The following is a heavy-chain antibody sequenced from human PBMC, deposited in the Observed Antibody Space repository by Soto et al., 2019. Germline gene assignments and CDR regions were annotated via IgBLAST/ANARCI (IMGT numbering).Heavy chain of an antibody. D-gene: IGHD3-9*01. CDR1: GFSLSTGGVA. CDR2: IYWNDDK. CDR3: AHKLRYLHTLDV. Sequence: QITLEESAPTLVRPTQTLTLSCIFSGFSLSTGGVAVGCIRQPPGKALEWLALIYWNDDKLYSPSLKTRLTVTEDTSKNQVVLKMTNVDPVDTATYYCAHKLRYLHTLDVWGRGTTVTVSS. V-gene: IGHV2-5*01. J-gene: IGHJ6*01.